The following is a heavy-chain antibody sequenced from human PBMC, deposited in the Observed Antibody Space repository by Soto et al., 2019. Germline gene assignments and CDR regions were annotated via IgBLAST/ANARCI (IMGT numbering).Heavy chain of an antibody. D-gene: IGHD1-26*01. J-gene: IGHJ5*02. CDR1: GFTFSNAW. V-gene: IGHV3-15*07. CDR3: TTDLGGGGTYNWFDP. CDR2: VKSKTDGGTT. Sequence: EVQLVESGGGLVKPGGSLRLSCAASGFTFSNAWMNWVRQAPGKGLEWVGRVKSKTDGGTTDYAPPEKGRFTISRNDSKNTLYLQMNTMKTDNAAVYYCTTDLGGGGTYNWFDPWGHGTLVTVSS.